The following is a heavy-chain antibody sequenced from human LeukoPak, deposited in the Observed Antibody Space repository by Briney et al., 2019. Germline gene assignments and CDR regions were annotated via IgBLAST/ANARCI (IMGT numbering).Heavy chain of an antibody. V-gene: IGHV3-23*01. Sequence: GGSLRLSCAASGFDFSTYAMSWVRQAPGKGLEWVSGIGGGDTHYADSVKGRFTISRDNSKSTVELHMSSLRVEDTAVYYCAKDGQSFNSMWDYLDSWGRGTLVTVSS. J-gene: IGHJ4*02. CDR2: IGGGDT. CDR1: GFDFSTYA. CDR3: AKDGQSFNSMWDYLDS. D-gene: IGHD1-26*01.